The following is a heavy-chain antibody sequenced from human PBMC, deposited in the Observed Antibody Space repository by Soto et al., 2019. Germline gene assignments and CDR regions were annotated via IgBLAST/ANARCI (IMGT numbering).Heavy chain of an antibody. CDR3: AREATIAARIDT. V-gene: IGHV4-30-4*01. CDR2: IYYSGST. D-gene: IGHD6-6*01. J-gene: IGHJ5*02. CDR1: CGSISGGDYY. Sequence: TLSLTYTVFCGSISGGDYYWIWLRQPPGKGLEWIGYIYYSGSTYYNPSLKSRVTISVDTSKNQFSLKLSSVTAADTAVYYCAREATIAARIDTWGQGTLVNVSS.